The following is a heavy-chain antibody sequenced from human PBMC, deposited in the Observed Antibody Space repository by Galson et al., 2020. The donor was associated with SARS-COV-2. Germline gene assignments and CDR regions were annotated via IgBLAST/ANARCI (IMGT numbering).Heavy chain of an antibody. CDR1: GWPFSDYF. CDR3: AKRNELKWFGELLLYKYKYGMDV. J-gene: IGHJ6*02. CDR2: INHSGST. D-gene: IGHD3-10*01. Sequence: SEALSPTFAFYGWPFSDYFWTWIRQPPGKGLECVGEINHSGSTQYNLSLKSRVTMSVDKSKNQFALKLSSVPSADAAVYYFAKRNELKWFGELLLYKYKYGMDVWGQGTTVTVS. V-gene: IGHV4-34*01.